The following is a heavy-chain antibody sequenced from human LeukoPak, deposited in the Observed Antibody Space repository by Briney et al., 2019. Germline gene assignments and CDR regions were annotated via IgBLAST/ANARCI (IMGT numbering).Heavy chain of an antibody. CDR1: GLSFSTYA. V-gene: IGHV3-23*01. CDR2: ISGSGVDT. J-gene: IGHJ4*02. CDR3: ASWTYRLGLY. D-gene: IGHD3-16*02. Sequence: GGSLRLSCAASGLSFSTYAMSWVRQAPGKGLEWVAGISGSGVDTHYAGSVNGRFRISRDNSANTLYLQMNSLREEDTALYYCASWTYRLGLYWGQETQVAVSP.